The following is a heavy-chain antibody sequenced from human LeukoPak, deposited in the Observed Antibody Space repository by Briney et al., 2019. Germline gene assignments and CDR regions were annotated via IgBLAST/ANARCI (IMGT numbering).Heavy chain of an antibody. CDR2: INRNGDST. V-gene: IGHV3-23*01. J-gene: IGHJ2*01. Sequence: PGGSLRLSCAASGFTFRDYAMSWVRQAPGKGLESISTINRNGDSTYYTDSVKGRFTISRDNARNTLYLQMNSLRAEDTAVYYCARVWYSSGWGRGWYFDLWGRGTLVTVSS. CDR3: ARVWYSSGWGRGWYFDL. D-gene: IGHD6-19*01. CDR1: GFTFRDYA.